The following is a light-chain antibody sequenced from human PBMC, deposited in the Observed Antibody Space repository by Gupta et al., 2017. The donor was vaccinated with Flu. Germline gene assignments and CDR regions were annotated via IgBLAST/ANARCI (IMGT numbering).Light chain of an antibody. J-gene: IGKJ4*01. CDR2: AAS. V-gene: IGKV1-39*01. Sequence: DIKMTQSPSSLSASVGDRVTITCRASQSISSYLNWYQQKPGKAPKLLIYAASSLQSGVPSTFSGSGSGTDFTLTISRLQPEDFATYYCLQRDSTPLTFGRGTKVESK. CDR3: LQRDSTPLT. CDR1: QSISSY.